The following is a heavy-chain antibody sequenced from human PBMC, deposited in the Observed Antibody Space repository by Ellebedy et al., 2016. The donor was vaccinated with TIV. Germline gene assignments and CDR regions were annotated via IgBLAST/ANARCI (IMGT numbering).Heavy chain of an antibody. J-gene: IGHJ4*02. Sequence: GESLKISCAASGFTFSSYSMNWVRQAPGKGLEWVSSISSSSSYIYYADSVKGRFTISRDNAKNSLYLQMNSRRAEDTAVYYCARQSQKMATIPGDLGYWGQGTLVTVSS. D-gene: IGHD5-24*01. V-gene: IGHV3-21*01. CDR1: GFTFSSYS. CDR2: ISSSSSYI. CDR3: ARQSQKMATIPGDLGY.